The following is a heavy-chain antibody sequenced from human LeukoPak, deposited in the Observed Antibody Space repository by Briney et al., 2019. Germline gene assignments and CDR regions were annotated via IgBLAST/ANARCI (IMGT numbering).Heavy chain of an antibody. V-gene: IGHV3-30*02. CDR2: IRYDGSNK. CDR1: GFTFSSYG. Sequence: PGGSLRLSCAASGFTFSSYGMHWVRQAPGKGLEWVAFIRYDGSNKYNADSVKGRFTISRDNSKNTLYLQMNSLRAEDTAVYYCAKALRYYGSGSYYPLTLNYYYYGMDVWGQGTTVTVSS. CDR3: AKALRYYGSGSYYPLTLNYYYYGMDV. D-gene: IGHD3-10*01. J-gene: IGHJ6*02.